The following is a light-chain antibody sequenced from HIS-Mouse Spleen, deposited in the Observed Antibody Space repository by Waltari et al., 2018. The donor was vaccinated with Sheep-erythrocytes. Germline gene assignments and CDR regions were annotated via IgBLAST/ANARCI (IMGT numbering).Light chain of an antibody. CDR3: CSYAGSSTPWV. V-gene: IGLV2-23*01. CDR1: SSYVGIDNL. Sequence: QSALTQPASVSGSPGQSIPLPGPGTSSYVGIDNLVSWYPQHPGKAPKLMIYEGSKRPSGVSNRFSGSKSGNTASLTISGLQAEDEADYYCCSYAGSSTPWVFGGGTKLTVL. CDR2: EGS. J-gene: IGLJ3*02.